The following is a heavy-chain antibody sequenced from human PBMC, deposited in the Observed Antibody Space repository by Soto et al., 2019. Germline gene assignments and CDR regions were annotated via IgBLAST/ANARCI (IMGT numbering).Heavy chain of an antibody. CDR3: ASGGRITMIVAA. J-gene: IGHJ4*02. CDR1: GFTFSSYS. Sequence: EVQLVESGGGLVKPGGSLRLSCAASGFTFSSYSMNWVRQAPGKGLVWVSSISSSSSYIYYADSVKGRCTISRDNAKNSLYLQMNSLRAEDTAVYYCASGGRITMIVAAWGQGTLVTVSS. V-gene: IGHV3-21*01. D-gene: IGHD3-22*01. CDR2: ISSSSSYI.